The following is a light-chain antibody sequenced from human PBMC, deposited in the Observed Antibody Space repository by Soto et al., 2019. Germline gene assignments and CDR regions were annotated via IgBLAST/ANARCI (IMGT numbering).Light chain of an antibody. CDR3: QQYGSSPT. CDR2: GAS. Sequence: ELVLTQSPGTLSLSPVERATLSCGASQSVSSSYLAWYQQKPGQAPRLLIYGASSRATGIPDRFSGSGSGTDFTLTISGLEPEDFAVYYCQQYGSSPTFGQGTKVDIK. V-gene: IGKV3-20*01. J-gene: IGKJ1*01. CDR1: QSVSSSY.